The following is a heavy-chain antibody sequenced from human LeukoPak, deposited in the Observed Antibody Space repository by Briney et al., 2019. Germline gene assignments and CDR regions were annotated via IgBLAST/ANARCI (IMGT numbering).Heavy chain of an antibody. V-gene: IGHV3-72*01. CDR1: GFTFSDHH. D-gene: IGHD6-19*01. CDR2: ARNKPNSCST. CDR3: TRVLTTDRGWYTFEF. J-gene: IGHJ4*02. Sequence: PGGSLRLSCEGSGFTFSDHHMDWVRQAPGMGLEWVGRGPARNKPNSCSTQYATSVRGRFTISRDDSKNSLYLQISSLTTEDTAMYCCTRVLTTDRGWYTFEFWGQGVLVTVSS.